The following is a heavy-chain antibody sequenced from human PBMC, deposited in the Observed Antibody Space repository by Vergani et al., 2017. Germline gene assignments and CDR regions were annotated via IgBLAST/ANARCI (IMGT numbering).Heavy chain of an antibody. CDR2: IYYSGST. CDR1: GGSISSGDYY. CDR3: ARSRPYCTSGSCPAI. J-gene: IGHJ4*02. Sequence: QVQLQESGPGLVTPSQTLSLTCTVSGGSISSGDYYWSWIRQPPGKGLEWIGYIYYSGSTYYNPSLKSRVTISVDTSKNQFSLKLSSVTAADTAVYYCARSRPYCTSGSCPAIWGQGTLVTVSS. V-gene: IGHV4-30-4*01. D-gene: IGHD2-15*01.